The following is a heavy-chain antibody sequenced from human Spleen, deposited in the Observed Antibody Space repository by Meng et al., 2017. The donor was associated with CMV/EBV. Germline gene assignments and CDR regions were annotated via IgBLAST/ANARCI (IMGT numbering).Heavy chain of an antibody. V-gene: IGHV3-30*02. D-gene: IGHD1-1*01. CDR1: GFTFSSYG. Sequence: GESLKISCAASGFTFSSYGMHWVRQAPGKGLEWVAFIRYDGSNKYYADSVKGRFTISRDNSKNTLYLQMNSLRAEDTAVYYCARDKSDWNGLGYWGQGTLVTVSS. CDR2: IRYDGSNK. J-gene: IGHJ4*02. CDR3: ARDKSDWNGLGY.